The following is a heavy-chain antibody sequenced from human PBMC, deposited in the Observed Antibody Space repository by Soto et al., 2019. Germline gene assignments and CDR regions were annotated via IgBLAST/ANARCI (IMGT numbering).Heavy chain of an antibody. CDR2: ITASGSAT. Sequence: EVQVLESGGGLVQPGGSLRLSCAASGFTFSSFAMSWVRQAPGKGLDWVSAITASGSATYYADSVKGRFTISRDSTKNTLYLQMNSRRAEDTAAYYCAKVADRDGYYNYYMDVWGRGTTVTVSS. CDR3: AKVADRDGYYNYYMDV. V-gene: IGHV3-23*01. D-gene: IGHD3-10*01. J-gene: IGHJ6*03. CDR1: GFTFSSFA.